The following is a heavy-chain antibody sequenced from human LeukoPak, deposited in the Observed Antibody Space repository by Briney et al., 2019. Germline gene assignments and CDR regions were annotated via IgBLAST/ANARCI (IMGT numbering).Heavy chain of an antibody. J-gene: IGHJ4*02. D-gene: IGHD1-1*01. CDR2: ISWSSGSI. V-gene: IGHV3-9*01. CDR3: ARALTTLTYEGY. CDR1: GFTFDNYA. Sequence: GRSLRLSCAASGFTFDNYAMHWVRQAPGKGLEWVSGISWSSGSIGYADSVKGRFTISRDNAKNSLYLQMNSLRAEDTAVYYCARALTTLTYEGYWGQGTLVTVSS.